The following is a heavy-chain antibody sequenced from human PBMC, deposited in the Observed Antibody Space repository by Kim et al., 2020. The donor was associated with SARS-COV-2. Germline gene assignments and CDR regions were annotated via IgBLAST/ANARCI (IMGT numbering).Heavy chain of an antibody. D-gene: IGHD6-19*01. CDR3: ARDFFRGYSSGWYLGY. J-gene: IGHJ4*02. Sequence: FQGRVTITRDTSASTAYMELSSLRSEDTAVYYCARDFFRGYSSGWYLGYWGQGTLVTVSS. V-gene: IGHV1-3*01.